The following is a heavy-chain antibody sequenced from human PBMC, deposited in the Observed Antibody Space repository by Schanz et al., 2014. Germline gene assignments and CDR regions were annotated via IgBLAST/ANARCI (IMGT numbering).Heavy chain of an antibody. Sequence: QVQLVQSGAEVKKPGASVKVSCEASGYTFTSYYIHWFRQAPGQGLEWMGLINPSGGSTSYAQKFQGRVTMTRDTSTSTAYMELSSLRSDDTAMYYCVTEKRMESGTWAKAFDIWGQGTWVTVSS. V-gene: IGHV1-46*01. CDR3: VTEKRMESGTWAKAFDI. CDR1: GYTFTSYY. J-gene: IGHJ3*02. D-gene: IGHD3-3*01. CDR2: INPSGGST.